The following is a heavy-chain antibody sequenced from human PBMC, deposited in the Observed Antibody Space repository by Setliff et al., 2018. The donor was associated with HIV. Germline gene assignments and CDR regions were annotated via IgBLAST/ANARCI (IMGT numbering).Heavy chain of an antibody. J-gene: IGHJ4*02. CDR1: GYTFTGFY. CDR2: INPNSGYS. Sequence: ASVKVSCKASGYTFTGFYIHWLRQARGQGLEWMGWINPNSGYSKYAQMFQGRLTMTRDTSISTAYMELSRLTSDDTAVYYCARDTSATIRPLFDFWGQGTLVTVSS. D-gene: IGHD5-12*01. CDR3: ARDTSATIRPLFDF. V-gene: IGHV1-2*02.